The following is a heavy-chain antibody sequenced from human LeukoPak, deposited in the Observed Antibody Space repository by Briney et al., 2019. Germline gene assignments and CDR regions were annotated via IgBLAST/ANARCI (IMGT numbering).Heavy chain of an antibody. CDR1: GFTFSSYG. Sequence: GGTLRLSCAASGFTFSSYGMSWVRQAPGKGLEWVSAISGSGGSTYYADSVKGRFTISRDNAKNSLYLQMNSLRAEDMALYYCAKDHDDYGDTYFDYWGQGTLVTVSS. D-gene: IGHD4-17*01. CDR3: AKDHDDYGDTYFDY. CDR2: ISGSGGST. J-gene: IGHJ4*02. V-gene: IGHV3-23*01.